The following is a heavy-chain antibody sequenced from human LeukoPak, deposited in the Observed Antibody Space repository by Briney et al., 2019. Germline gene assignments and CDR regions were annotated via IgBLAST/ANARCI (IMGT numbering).Heavy chain of an antibody. CDR1: GGSLSSSSYY. CDR2: VYHSGTT. Sequence: SETLSLTCTVSGGSLSSSSYYWGWIRQPPGKGLEWIGSVYHSGTTYHNPSLKSRVTISVDTSKNQFSLKLSSVTAADTAVYYCAREVLSGVTTRWGQGTLVTVSS. CDR3: AREVLSGVTTR. V-gene: IGHV4-39*07. D-gene: IGHD4-17*01. J-gene: IGHJ4*02.